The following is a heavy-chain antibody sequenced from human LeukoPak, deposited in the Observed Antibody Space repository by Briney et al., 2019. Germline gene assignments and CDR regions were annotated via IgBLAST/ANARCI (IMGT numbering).Heavy chain of an antibody. CDR2: ISGSGGST. CDR3: AKAVGSSGYFSRDAFDI. CDR1: GFTFSSFA. Sequence: GGSLRLSCAASGFTFSSFAMNWVRQAPGKGLEWVSGISGSGGSTYYADSVKGRFTISRDNSKNTVYLQMNSLRAEDTAIYYCAKAVGSSGYFSRDAFDIWGQGTMVTVSS. D-gene: IGHD3-22*01. J-gene: IGHJ3*02. V-gene: IGHV3-23*01.